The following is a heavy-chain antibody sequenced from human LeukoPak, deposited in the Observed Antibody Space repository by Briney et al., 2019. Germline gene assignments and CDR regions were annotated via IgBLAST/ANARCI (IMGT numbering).Heavy chain of an antibody. CDR2: IGISSGNT. Sequence: GGSLRLSCTASGFPFIDYSMNWVRQAPGKGLEWISYIGISSGNTKYADSVKGRFTISADNAKNSLYLQMNSLRVEDTAVYYCARDHYYAFDNWGQGTLVSVSS. CDR3: ARDHYYAFDN. D-gene: IGHD3-10*01. V-gene: IGHV3-48*04. CDR1: GFPFIDYS. J-gene: IGHJ4*02.